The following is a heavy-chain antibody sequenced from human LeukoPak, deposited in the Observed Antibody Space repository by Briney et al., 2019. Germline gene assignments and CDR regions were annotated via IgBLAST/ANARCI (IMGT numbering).Heavy chain of an antibody. CDR2: ISSSSSYI. D-gene: IGHD5-24*01. V-gene: IGHV3-21*01. CDR1: GFTFSSYS. Sequence: PGGSLRLSCAASGFTFSSYSMNWVRQAPGKGLEWVSSISSSSSYIYYADSVKGRFTISRDNAKNSLYLQMNSLRAEDTAVYYCASGEMATINGAFDIWGQGTMVTVSS. J-gene: IGHJ3*02. CDR3: ASGEMATINGAFDI.